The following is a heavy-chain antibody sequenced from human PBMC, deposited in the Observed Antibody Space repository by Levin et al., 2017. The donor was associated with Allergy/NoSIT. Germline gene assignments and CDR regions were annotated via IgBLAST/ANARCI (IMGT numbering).Heavy chain of an antibody. CDR1: GFTFRTHG. CDR2: ISHEGSGK. V-gene: IGHV3-30*18. D-gene: IGHD6-19*01. J-gene: IGHJ4*02. Sequence: SLKISCAASGFTFRTHGMHWVRQAPGKGLEWVAHISHEGSGKFYADSVKGRFTISRDNSENTLFLQMNSLRAEDTAVYYCAKDRACCSAPFDSFDDWGQGTLVTVS. CDR3: AKDRACCSAPFDSFDD.